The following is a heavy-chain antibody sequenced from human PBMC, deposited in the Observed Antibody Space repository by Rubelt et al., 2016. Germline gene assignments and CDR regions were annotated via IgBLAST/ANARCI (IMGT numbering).Heavy chain of an antibody. J-gene: IGHJ4*02. CDR2: INPNSGGT. D-gene: IGHD3-10*01. Sequence: QVQPVQSGAEVKKPGASVKVSCKASGYTFTGYYMHWVRQAPGQGLEWMGWINPNSGGTNYAQKFQGRVTMTRDTSSSTAYMELSRLRSDDTAVYYCARFPYGSGRESDYWGQGTLVTVSS. V-gene: IGHV1-2*02. CDR1: GYTFTGYY. CDR3: ARFPYGSGRESDY.